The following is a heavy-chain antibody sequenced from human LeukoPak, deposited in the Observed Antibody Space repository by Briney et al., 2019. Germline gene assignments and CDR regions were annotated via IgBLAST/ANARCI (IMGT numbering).Heavy chain of an antibody. Sequence: SETLSLTCTVSGGSFSSYDWNWIRQPPGKGLEWMGYIYYSGSTNCNPSLKSRVTISVDTSKNQFSLKLSSVTAADTAVYYCARVDCSGRSCYSFYYWGQGALVTVSS. CDR1: GGSFSSYD. D-gene: IGHD2-15*01. CDR3: ARVDCSGRSCYSFYY. CDR2: IYYSGST. J-gene: IGHJ4*02. V-gene: IGHV4-59*01.